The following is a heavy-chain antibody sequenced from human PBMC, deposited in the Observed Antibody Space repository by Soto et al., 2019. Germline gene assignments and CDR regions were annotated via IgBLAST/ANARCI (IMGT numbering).Heavy chain of an antibody. CDR3: ARGSLLAY. V-gene: IGHV4-34*01. J-gene: IGHJ4*02. CDR1: GGSFSGYY. Sequence: PSGTLSLTCAVYGGSFSGYYWSWIRQPPGKGLEWIGEINHSGSTNYNPSLKSRVTISVDTSKNQFSLKLSSVTAADTAVYYCARGSLLAYWGQGTLVTVS. CDR2: INHSGST.